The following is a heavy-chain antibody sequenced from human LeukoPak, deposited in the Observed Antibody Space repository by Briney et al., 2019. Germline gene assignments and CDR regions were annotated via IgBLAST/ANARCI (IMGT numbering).Heavy chain of an antibody. D-gene: IGHD1-20*01. CDR3: ARAPPRYGLDI. Sequence: GGSLRLSCAASGFTVSSNYMSLVRQAPGKGLEWVSVIYSGGSTYYADSVKGRFTISRDNSKNTLYLQMNSLRAEDTAVYYCARAPPRYGLDIWGQGTMVTVSS. CDR1: GFTVSSNY. CDR2: IYSGGST. V-gene: IGHV3-66*01. J-gene: IGHJ3*02.